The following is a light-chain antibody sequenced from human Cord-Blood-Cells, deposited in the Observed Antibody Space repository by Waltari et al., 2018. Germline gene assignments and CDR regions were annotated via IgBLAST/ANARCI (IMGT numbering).Light chain of an antibody. Sequence: QSVLTQPPSVSGAPGQRVTISCTGSSSTIGAGSDVHWYQQLPGTAPNLLIYGNSNRPSGVPDRFSGSKSGTSASLAITGLQAEDEADYYCQSYDSSLSGSVFGGGTKLTVL. CDR3: QSYDSSLSGSV. CDR2: GNS. J-gene: IGLJ3*02. V-gene: IGLV1-40*01. CDR1: SSTIGAGSD.